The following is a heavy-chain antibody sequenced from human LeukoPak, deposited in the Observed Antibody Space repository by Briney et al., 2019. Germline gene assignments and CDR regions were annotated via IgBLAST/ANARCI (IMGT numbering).Heavy chain of an antibody. Sequence: GGSLRLSCAASGFTFSTYSMHWVRQAPGKGLEWVAVIWYDGSNKYYADSVKGRFTISRDNSKNTLYLQMNSLRAEDTAVYYCARGPKSITMIVVVTPIDYWGQGTLVTVSS. J-gene: IGHJ4*02. V-gene: IGHV3-33*08. CDR3: ARGPKSITMIVVVTPIDY. CDR2: IWYDGSNK. CDR1: GFTFSTYS. D-gene: IGHD3-22*01.